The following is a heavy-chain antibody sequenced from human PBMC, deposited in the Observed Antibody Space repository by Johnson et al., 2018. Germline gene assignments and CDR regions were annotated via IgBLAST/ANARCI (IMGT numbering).Heavy chain of an antibody. CDR1: GYSFTSYW. CDR2: IYPGDSDT. D-gene: IGHD5-24*01. CDR3: ARRRDGYNLEAFDM. V-gene: IGHV5-51*03. J-gene: IGHJ3*02. Sequence: VQLVQSGAEVTKPGESLKISCKGSGYSFTSYWIGWVRQMTGNGLEWMGIIYPGDSDTRFSPSFQGQVTIPADKSISTDYLQGRSLQASATAKNYCARRRDGYNLEAFDMWGQGTMGTVSS.